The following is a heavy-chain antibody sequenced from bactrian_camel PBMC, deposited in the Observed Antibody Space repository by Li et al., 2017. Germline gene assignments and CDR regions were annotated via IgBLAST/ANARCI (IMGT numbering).Heavy chain of an antibody. Sequence: EVQLVESGGVLVQPGGSLRLSCAASGFTFSAYAMNWVRQAPGKGLEWLSAINSGGANTYYPDSVKGRFTISRDNAKNTVYLQMNRLKSEDTAVYYCAAMSYLPLSDCSEWDHGTQVTVS. J-gene: IGHJ4*01. CDR2: INSGGANT. D-gene: IGHD4*01. V-gene: IGHV3S40*01. CDR3: AAMSYLPLSDCSE. CDR1: GFTFSAYA.